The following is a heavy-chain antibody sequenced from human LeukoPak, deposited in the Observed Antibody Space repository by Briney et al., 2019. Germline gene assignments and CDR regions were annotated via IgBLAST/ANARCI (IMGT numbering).Heavy chain of an antibody. CDR2: ISSSSSYI. Sequence: GGSLRLSCAASGFTFSSYSMNWVRQAPGKGLEWVSSISSSSSYIYYADSVKGRFTISRDNAKNSLYLQMNSLRGEDTAVYYCARDYSSSWYSPLSDYWGQGTLVTVSS. V-gene: IGHV3-21*01. CDR1: GFTFSSYS. CDR3: ARDYSSSWYSPLSDY. J-gene: IGHJ4*02. D-gene: IGHD6-13*01.